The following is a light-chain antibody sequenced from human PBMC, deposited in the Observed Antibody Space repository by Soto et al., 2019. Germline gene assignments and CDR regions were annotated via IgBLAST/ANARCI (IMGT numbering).Light chain of an antibody. J-gene: IGKJ1*01. V-gene: IGKV1-39*01. Sequence: DIQMTQSPSSLSASVGDRVTITCRTSQTISSYLNWYQQKPGKAPKLLVFAASSLESGVPSRFSGSGSGTDFTLTISSLQPEDFATYYCQQSYITPWTFGQGTRVEIK. CDR1: QTISSY. CDR2: AAS. CDR3: QQSYITPWT.